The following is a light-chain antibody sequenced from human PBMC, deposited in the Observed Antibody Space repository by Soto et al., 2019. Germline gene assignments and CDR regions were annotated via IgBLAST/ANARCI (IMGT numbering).Light chain of an antibody. CDR1: QSISTS. CDR3: QHCDSYWT. CDR2: KAS. V-gene: IGKV1-5*03. Sequence: DIQMTQSPSTRSASVGDRVTITSRASQSISTSLAWYQQKPGKAPKVLIYKASSLESGVPSRFSGSGSGTEFTLTISSLQPDDFATYYCQHCDSYWTFGQGTKVEIK. J-gene: IGKJ1*01.